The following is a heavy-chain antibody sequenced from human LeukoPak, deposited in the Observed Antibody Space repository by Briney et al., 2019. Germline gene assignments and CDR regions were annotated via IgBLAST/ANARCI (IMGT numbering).Heavy chain of an antibody. CDR2: IDPSDSYT. V-gene: IGHV5-10-1*01. CDR1: GYSFTSYW. CDR3: ARLPLDDDILTGQYNWFDP. J-gene: IGHJ5*02. Sequence: HGESLNISCKGSGYSFTSYWISWVRQMPGKGLEWMGRIDPSDSYTNYSPSFQGHVTISADKSISTAYLQWSSLKASDTAMYYCARLPLDDDILTGQYNWFDPWGQGTLVTVSS. D-gene: IGHD3-9*01.